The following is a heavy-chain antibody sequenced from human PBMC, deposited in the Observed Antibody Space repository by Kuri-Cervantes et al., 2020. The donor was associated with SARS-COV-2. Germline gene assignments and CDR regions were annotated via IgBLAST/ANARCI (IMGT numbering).Heavy chain of an antibody. V-gene: IGHV5-51*01. CDR3: ARQKAARPGSAAHFDY. J-gene: IGHJ4*02. CDR1: GYSFTSYW. CDR2: IYPGDSGT. Sequence: GESLKISCKGSGYSFTSYWIGWVRQMPGKGLEWMGIIYPGDSGTRYSPSFQGQVTISADKSISTAYLQWSSLKASDTAMCYCARQKAARPGSAAHFDYWGQGTLVTVSS. D-gene: IGHD6-6*01.